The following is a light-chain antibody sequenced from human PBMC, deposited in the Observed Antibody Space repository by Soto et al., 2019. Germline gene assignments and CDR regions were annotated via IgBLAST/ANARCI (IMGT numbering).Light chain of an antibody. J-gene: IGKJ1*01. CDR1: QRLFKSSTKHDY. V-gene: IGKV4-1*01. CDR3: QQYFTPSWT. Sequence: FVMTQSPDSLALSLGERATITCKSSQRLFKSSTKHDYLAWYQKKPGQPPKLLFYWASTRQSGGPDRFSASGSVTEFTLFINGLQPEDVAVYYCQQYFTPSWTFGQGTKVEIK. CDR2: WAS.